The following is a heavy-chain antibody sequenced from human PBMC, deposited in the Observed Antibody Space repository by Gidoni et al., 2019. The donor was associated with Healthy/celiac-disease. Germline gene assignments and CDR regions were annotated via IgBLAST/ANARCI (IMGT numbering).Heavy chain of an antibody. V-gene: IGHV4-59*01. Sequence: QVQLQESGPGLVKPSETLSLPCTVSGGSISSYYWSWIRQPPGKGLDWIGYIYYSGSTNYNPSPKSRVTISVDTSKNQFSLKLSSVTAADTAVYYCARTVEAWFDPWGQGTLVTVSS. J-gene: IGHJ5*02. CDR3: ARTVEAWFDP. D-gene: IGHD1-1*01. CDR1: GGSISSYY. CDR2: IYYSGST.